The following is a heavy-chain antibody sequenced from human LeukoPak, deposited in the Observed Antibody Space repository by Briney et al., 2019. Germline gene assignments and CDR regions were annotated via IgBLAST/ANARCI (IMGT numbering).Heavy chain of an antibody. CDR2: ISGSGGST. D-gene: IGHD6-13*01. J-gene: IGHJ4*02. V-gene: IGHV3-23*01. Sequence: GGSLRLSCAASGFTFSSYAMSWVRQAPGKGLEWVSAISGSGGSTYYADSVKGRFTISRDNSKNTLYLQMNSLRAEDTAVYYCAKVPAPPLTRQYSSSWFFDYWGQGTPVTVSS. CDR1: GFTFSSYA. CDR3: AKVPAPPLTRQYSSSWFFDY.